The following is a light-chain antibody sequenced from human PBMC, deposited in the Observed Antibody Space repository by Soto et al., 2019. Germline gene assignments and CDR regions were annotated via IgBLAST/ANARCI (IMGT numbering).Light chain of an antibody. CDR3: QQRGSWRPS. Sequence: DMVLTQAPATLYLSPGESATLSCTTNQTIDTYFAWYQQKRGLPPRLLIYDASNRAIGIPARFSGRGSGTYFSLTISSLEPEDFAVYSCQQRGSWRPSFGRGTRLEI. CDR2: DAS. CDR1: QTIDTY. J-gene: IGKJ5*01. V-gene: IGKV3-11*01.